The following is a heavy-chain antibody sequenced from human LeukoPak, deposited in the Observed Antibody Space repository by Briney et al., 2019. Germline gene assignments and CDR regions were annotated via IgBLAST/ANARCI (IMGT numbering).Heavy chain of an antibody. D-gene: IGHD2-21*01. CDR3: ARDMVVNAIRTWYFDL. V-gene: IGHV3-21*01. J-gene: IGHJ2*01. Sequence: GGSLRLSCAASGLTFSSYSMNWVRQAPGKGLEWVSSISCSSSYIYYADSVKGRFTISRDNAKNSLYLQMNSLRAEDTAVYYCARDMVVNAIRTWYFDLWGRGTLVTVSS. CDR2: ISCSSSYI. CDR1: GLTFSSYS.